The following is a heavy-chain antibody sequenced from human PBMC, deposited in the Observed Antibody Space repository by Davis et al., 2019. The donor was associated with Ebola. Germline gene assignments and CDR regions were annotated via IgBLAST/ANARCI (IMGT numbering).Heavy chain of an antibody. D-gene: IGHD2-8*01. J-gene: IGHJ4*02. CDR3: ARGGPVPIVLIDY. Sequence: GESLKISCAASGFTFSDYYMSWIRQAPGKGLEWVSCISSSSSYTNYADSVKGRFTISRDNAKNSLYLQMNSLRAEDTDVYYCARGGPVPIVLIDYWGQGTLVTVSS. CDR1: GFTFSDYY. V-gene: IGHV3-11*06. CDR2: ISSSSSYT.